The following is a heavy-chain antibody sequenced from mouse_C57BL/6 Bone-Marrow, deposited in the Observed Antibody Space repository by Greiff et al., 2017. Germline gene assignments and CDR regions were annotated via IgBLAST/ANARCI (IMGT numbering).Heavy chain of an antibody. Sequence: EVKLQQSGPELVKPGASVTISCKASGYSFTGYYMNWVKQSPEKSLEWIGEINPSTGGTTYTQKFKAKATLTVDKSSSTAYMQLKSLTSEDSAVYYCARDDYDWAMDYWGQGTSVTVSS. D-gene: IGHD2-4*01. CDR2: INPSTGGT. CDR1: GYSFTGYY. J-gene: IGHJ4*01. V-gene: IGHV1-42*01. CDR3: ARDDYDWAMDY.